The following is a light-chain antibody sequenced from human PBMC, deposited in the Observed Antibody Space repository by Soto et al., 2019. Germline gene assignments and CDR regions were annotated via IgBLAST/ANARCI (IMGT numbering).Light chain of an antibody. CDR3: QQYNSYST. V-gene: IGKV1-5*03. CDR2: KAS. CDR1: QSISSW. J-gene: IGKJ1*01. Sequence: DIQMTQSPSTLSASVGDRVTITCRASQSISSWLAWYQQKPGKAPKLLIYKASSLQSGVPSRFSGSGSGTEFTLTISSLQPEDFATYYCQQYNSYSTFGQGTTVEIK.